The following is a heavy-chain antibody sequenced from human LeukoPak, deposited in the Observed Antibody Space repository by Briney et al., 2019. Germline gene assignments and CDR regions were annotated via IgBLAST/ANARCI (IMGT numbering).Heavy chain of an antibody. J-gene: IGHJ4*02. D-gene: IGHD1-26*01. CDR3: ARESGREYFDY. CDR1: GFTFSSYE. V-gene: IGHV3-48*03. Sequence: GGSLRLSCAASGFTFSSYEMNWVRQAPGKGLEWVSYISSSGSTIYYADSVKGRFTISRDNAKNSLYLQMNSLRAEDTAVYYCARESGREYFDYWGQGTLVTVSS. CDR2: ISSSGSTI.